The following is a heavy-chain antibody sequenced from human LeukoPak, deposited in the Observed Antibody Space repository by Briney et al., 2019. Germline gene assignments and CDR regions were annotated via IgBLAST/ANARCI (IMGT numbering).Heavy chain of an antibody. Sequence: GGSLRLSCGASSFTFSSYVMSWVRQAPGKGLEWVSTVSTTGGSTYYADSVKGRFTISRDNSKDTLYLQMNSLRAEDTAVYYCARLKAVAGMNLPLDYWGQGTLVTVSS. CDR3: ARLKAVAGMNLPLDY. J-gene: IGHJ4*02. V-gene: IGHV3-23*01. D-gene: IGHD6-19*01. CDR2: VSTTGGST. CDR1: SFTFSSYV.